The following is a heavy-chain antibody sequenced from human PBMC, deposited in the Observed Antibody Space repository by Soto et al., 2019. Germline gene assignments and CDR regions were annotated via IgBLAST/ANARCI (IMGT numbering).Heavy chain of an antibody. CDR2: INAGNGNT. V-gene: IGHV1-3*01. CDR1: GYTFTSYA. Sequence: GSVKVSCKASGYTFTSYAMHWVRQAPGQRLEWMGWINAGNGNTKYSQKFQGRVTITRDTSASTAYMELSSLRSEDTAVYYCARASNYYDSSGYRYWGQGTLVTVSS. D-gene: IGHD3-22*01. J-gene: IGHJ4*02. CDR3: ARASNYYDSSGYRY.